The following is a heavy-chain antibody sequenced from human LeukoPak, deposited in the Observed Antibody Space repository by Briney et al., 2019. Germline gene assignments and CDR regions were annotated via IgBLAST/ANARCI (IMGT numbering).Heavy chain of an antibody. D-gene: IGHD3-10*01. Sequence: GGSLRLSCAASKFTFSTYGMSWVRQAPGKGLEWVSSISSTGGTTYYADSVKGRFTISRDNSKNTLFLQMNSLRAEDTAVYYCAKDLWFGELSPIDYWGQGTLVTVSS. CDR2: ISSTGGTT. CDR1: KFTFSTYG. V-gene: IGHV3-23*01. CDR3: AKDLWFGELSPIDY. J-gene: IGHJ4*02.